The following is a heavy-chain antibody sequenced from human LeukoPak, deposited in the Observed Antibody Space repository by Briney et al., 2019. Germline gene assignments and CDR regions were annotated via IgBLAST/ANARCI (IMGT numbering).Heavy chain of an antibody. Sequence: PGGSLRLSCAASGFTVSSNYMSWVRQAPGKGLEWVSVIYSGGSTYYADSVKGRFTISRDNSKNTLYLQMNSLRAEDTAVYYCAKDSRWGLSGMDVWGQGTTVTVSS. CDR2: IYSGGST. J-gene: IGHJ6*02. CDR3: AKDSRWGLSGMDV. V-gene: IGHV3-53*01. CDR1: GFTVSSNY. D-gene: IGHD4-23*01.